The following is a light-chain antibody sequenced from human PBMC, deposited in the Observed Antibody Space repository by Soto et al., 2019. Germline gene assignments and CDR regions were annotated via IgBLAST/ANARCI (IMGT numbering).Light chain of an antibody. CDR1: SSDVGGYNY. CDR3: SSYTTSNSRQVV. Sequence: QSALTQPASVSGSPGQSITISCTGTSSDVGGYNYVSWYQHHPGKAPKRMIYDVSNRPSGVSNRFSGSNSVNTASLAISGRRPEDEADYYCSSYTTSNSRQVVFGTGTKLTVL. V-gene: IGLV2-14*03. J-gene: IGLJ1*01. CDR2: DVS.